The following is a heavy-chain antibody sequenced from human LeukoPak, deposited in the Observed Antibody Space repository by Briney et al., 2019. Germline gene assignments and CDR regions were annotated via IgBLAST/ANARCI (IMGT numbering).Heavy chain of an antibody. Sequence: GGSLRLSCAASGFTFSASYMTWVRQAPGKGLEWVSAISGSGETTYYADSVKSRFTISRDNSKNTLYLQMNSLRADDTAVYYCASLDKGNDVVFDYWGQGTLVTVSS. CDR2: ISGSGETT. V-gene: IGHV3-23*01. J-gene: IGHJ4*02. CDR3: ASLDKGNDVVFDY. CDR1: GFTFSASY. D-gene: IGHD1-1*01.